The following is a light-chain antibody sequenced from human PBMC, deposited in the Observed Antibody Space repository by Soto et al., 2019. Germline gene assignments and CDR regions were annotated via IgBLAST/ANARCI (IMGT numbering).Light chain of an antibody. Sequence: QSVLTQPPSASGTPGQRVTMSCSGSGSNIGPNYVYWCHQFPGTAPKLLIYNNVQRRPAVPDRLSGSKSGTSAALDISGLRSEDEADYYCAAWDDSLSGRVFGGGTKVTVL. V-gene: IGLV1-47*02. CDR2: NNV. CDR3: AAWDDSLSGRV. J-gene: IGLJ3*02. CDR1: GSNIGPNY.